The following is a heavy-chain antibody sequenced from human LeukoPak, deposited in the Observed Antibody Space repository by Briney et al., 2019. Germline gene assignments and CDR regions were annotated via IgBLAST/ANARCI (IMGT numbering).Heavy chain of an antibody. CDR1: GGSISSYY. CDR3: ATLDGYNLGLSY. CDR2: IYYSGST. V-gene: IGHV4-59*08. D-gene: IGHD5-24*01. J-gene: IGHJ4*02. Sequence: SETLSLTCTVSGGSISSYYWSWIRQPPGKGLEWIGYIYYSGSTNYNPSLKSRVTISVDTSKNQFSLKLSSVAAADTAVYYCATLDGYNLGLSYWGQGTLVTVSS.